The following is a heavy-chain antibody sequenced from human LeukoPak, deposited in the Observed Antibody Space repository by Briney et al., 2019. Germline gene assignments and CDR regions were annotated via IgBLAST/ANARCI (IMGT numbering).Heavy chain of an antibody. J-gene: IGHJ4*02. CDR2: INHSGYT. CDR1: GVSFNDYY. Sequence: SSETLSLTCAVSGVSFNDYYWSWVRQPPGKGLGWIGEINHSGYTNDSPSLKSRVTMSIDTSRKQFSLNLRSVTVADTAVYYCTRMTTGHDYWGQGTLVTVSS. CDR3: TRMTTGHDY. D-gene: IGHD4-17*01. V-gene: IGHV4-34*01.